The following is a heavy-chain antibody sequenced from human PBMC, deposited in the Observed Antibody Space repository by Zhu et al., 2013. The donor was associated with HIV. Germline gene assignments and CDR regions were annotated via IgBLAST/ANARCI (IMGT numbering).Heavy chain of an antibody. CDR2: INPGGIT. CDR3: ARAFGPKQPLDY. J-gene: IGHJ4*02. CDR1: GGSLSGYS. D-gene: IGHD6-13*01. Sequence: QVQLQQWGAGLLKPSETLSLTCGVYGGSLSGYSWNWIRQPPGKGLEWIGEINPGGITNYNPSLKSRVTISVDMSKTQFSLKLSSLTAADTAVYYCARAFGPKQPLDYWGQGALVTVSS. V-gene: IGHV4-34*01.